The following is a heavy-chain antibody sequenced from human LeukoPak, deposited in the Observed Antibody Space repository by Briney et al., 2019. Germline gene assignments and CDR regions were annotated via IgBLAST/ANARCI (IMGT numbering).Heavy chain of an antibody. Sequence: SETLSLTCTVSGGSVSSGSYYWSWIRQPPGKGLEWIGYIYYSGSTNYNPSLKSRVTISVDTSKNRFSLKLSSVTAADTAVYYCARHVYGDQYYYGMDVWGQGTTVAVSS. CDR3: ARHVYGDQYYYGMDV. CDR2: IYYSGST. J-gene: IGHJ6*02. D-gene: IGHD4-17*01. CDR1: GGSVSSGSYY. V-gene: IGHV4-61*01.